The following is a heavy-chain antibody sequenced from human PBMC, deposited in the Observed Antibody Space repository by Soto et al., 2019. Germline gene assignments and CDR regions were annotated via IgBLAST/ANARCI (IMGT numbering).Heavy chain of an antibody. V-gene: IGHV3-33*01. CDR2: IWYDGSNK. CDR1: GFTFSSYG. Sequence: QVQLVESGGGVVQPGRSLRLSCAASGFTFSSYGMHWVRQAPGKGLEWVAVIWYDGSNKYYADSVKGRFTISRDNSKNPLYLQMNSLRGEDTAVYYCARGLRSEYPGLVPGGYYFDYWGQGTLVTVSS. D-gene: IGHD6-19*01. CDR3: ARGLRSEYPGLVPGGYYFDY. J-gene: IGHJ4*02.